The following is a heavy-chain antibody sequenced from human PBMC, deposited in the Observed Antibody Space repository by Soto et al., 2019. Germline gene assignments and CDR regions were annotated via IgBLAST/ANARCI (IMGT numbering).Heavy chain of an antibody. Sequence: WRPLRLSCAASGCTFSSYSMSWVRQPQGKGPEWVALVDNGGKTYYAESVKGRFTISRDSSKNTLDLQLNSLRAEDTAVYYCVRDDVYCGGGRCYGVPMDVWGKGTTVTVSS. CDR1: GCTFSSYS. CDR2: VDNGGKT. CDR3: VRDDVYCGGGRCYGVPMDV. D-gene: IGHD2-15*01. V-gene: IGHV3-66*01. J-gene: IGHJ6*03.